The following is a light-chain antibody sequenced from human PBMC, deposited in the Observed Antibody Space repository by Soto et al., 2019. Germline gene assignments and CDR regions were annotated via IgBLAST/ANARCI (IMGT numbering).Light chain of an antibody. CDR1: QSISTY. V-gene: IGKV1-39*01. Sequence: DIQMTQSPPTLSASVGDRVTITCRASQSISTYLNWYQQKPGKAPNLLIYGASTLQSGVPSRFSGSGSGTDFTLTISSLQPDDFATYYCQQSYSVLSWTFGQGTKVDIK. CDR3: QQSYSVLSWT. J-gene: IGKJ1*01. CDR2: GAS.